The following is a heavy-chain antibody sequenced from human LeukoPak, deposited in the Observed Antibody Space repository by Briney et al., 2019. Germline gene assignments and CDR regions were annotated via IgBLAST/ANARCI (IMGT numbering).Heavy chain of an antibody. CDR2: IYYSGST. V-gene: IGHV4-39*01. D-gene: IGHD3-3*01. CDR1: GGSISSSSYY. Sequence: PSETLSLTCTVSGGSISSSSYYWGWIRQPPGKGLEWIGSIYYSGSTYYNPSLKSRVTISVDTSKNQFSLKLSSVIAADTAVYYCARQSSYAYYDFWSGHSSFDYWGQGTLVTVSS. J-gene: IGHJ4*02. CDR3: ARQSSYAYYDFWSGHSSFDY.